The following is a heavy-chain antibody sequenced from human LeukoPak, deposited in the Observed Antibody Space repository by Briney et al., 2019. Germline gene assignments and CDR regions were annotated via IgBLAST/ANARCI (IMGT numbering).Heavy chain of an antibody. CDR3: ARGPGSGTYFDY. V-gene: IGHV4-34*01. Sequence: SETLSLTCAVYGGSFSGYYWSWFRQPPGKGLEWIGEINHSGSTNYNPSLKSRVTISVDTSKNQFSLKLSSVTAADTAVYYCARGPGSGTYFDYWGQGTLVTVSS. CDR2: INHSGST. CDR1: GGSFSGYY. J-gene: IGHJ4*02. D-gene: IGHD3-10*01.